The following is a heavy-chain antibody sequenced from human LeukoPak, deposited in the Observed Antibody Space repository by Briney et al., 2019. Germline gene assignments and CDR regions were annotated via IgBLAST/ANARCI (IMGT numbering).Heavy chain of an antibody. J-gene: IGHJ3*02. Sequence: PSETLSLTCTVSGGSISSSSYYWGWIRQPPGKGLEWIGSIYYSGSTYYNPSLKSRVTISVDTSKNQFSLKLSSVTAADTAVYYCARPSSSWSSFDAFDIWGQGTMVTVSS. CDR3: ARPSSSWSSFDAFDI. CDR1: GGSISSSSYY. D-gene: IGHD6-13*01. CDR2: IYYSGST. V-gene: IGHV4-39*01.